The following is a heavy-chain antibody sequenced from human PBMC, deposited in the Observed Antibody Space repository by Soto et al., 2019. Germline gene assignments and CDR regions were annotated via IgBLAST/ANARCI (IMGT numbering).Heavy chain of an antibody. D-gene: IGHD5-18*01. V-gene: IGHV1-69*02. CDR3: ARSPSRYTYGYYFDN. CDR1: GGTFSSES. Sequence: SVKVSCKASGGTFSSESYSWLRQAPGQGLELMGRNIPIVGITDYAQKFQGRVSIIADKSTRTVYMELSSLRSEDTAVYYCARSPSRYTYGYYFDNWGQGTPVTVSS. CDR2: NIPIVGIT. J-gene: IGHJ4*02.